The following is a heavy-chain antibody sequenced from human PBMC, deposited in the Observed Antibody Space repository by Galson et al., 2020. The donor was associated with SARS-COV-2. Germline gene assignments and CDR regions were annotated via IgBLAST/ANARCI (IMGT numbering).Heavy chain of an antibody. CDR3: ARGICTGINCDPWFDYDGLDV. CDR1: GGSFGGFY. V-gene: IGHV4-34*01. Sequence: SETLSLTCAVYGGSFGGFYWVWLRQSPGKGLQSIGEINHSGSITYNPSLKSRVTISVDKSKNQFSLRLTSVTAADTAIYYCARGICTGINCDPWFDYDGLDVWSRGTPVTVSS. J-gene: IGHJ6*02. D-gene: IGHD2-8*02. CDR2: INHSGSI.